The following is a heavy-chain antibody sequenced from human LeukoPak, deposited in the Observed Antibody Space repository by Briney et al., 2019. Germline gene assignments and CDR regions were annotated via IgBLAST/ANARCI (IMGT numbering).Heavy chain of an antibody. J-gene: IGHJ4*02. Sequence: AAVKVSCKASGYTFTSYDINWVRQPPGQGLEWMGWMSPKTGNTGYAQKFQGRGTITRDTSISTAYMELTSLTPEDTAVYYCARTPPRGLIDYWGQGTLVTVSS. D-gene: IGHD3-16*01. CDR2: MSPKTGNT. CDR3: ARTPPRGLIDY. V-gene: IGHV1-8*03. CDR1: GYTFTSYD.